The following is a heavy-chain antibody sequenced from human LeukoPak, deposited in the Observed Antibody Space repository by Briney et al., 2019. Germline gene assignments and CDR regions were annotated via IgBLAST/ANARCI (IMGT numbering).Heavy chain of an antibody. Sequence: ASVKVSCKASGYIFTSYAMHWVRQAPGQRLEWMGWINAGNGNTKYSQKFQGRVTITRDTSASTAYMELSSLRSEDTAVYYCARDPGDCSGGSCYGPLYYSDYWGQGTLVTVSS. V-gene: IGHV1-3*01. CDR2: INAGNGNT. J-gene: IGHJ4*02. CDR3: ARDPGDCSGGSCYGPLYYSDY. CDR1: GYIFTSYA. D-gene: IGHD2-15*01.